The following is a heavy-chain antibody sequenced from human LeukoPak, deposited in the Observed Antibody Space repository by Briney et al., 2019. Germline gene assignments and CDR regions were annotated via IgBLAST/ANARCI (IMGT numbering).Heavy chain of an antibody. CDR3: AKGDYSNYVRSYFDY. V-gene: IGHV3-23*01. CDR2: ITGSGGST. CDR1: GXTFSSYA. D-gene: IGHD4-11*01. Sequence: PGGSLXLSCXASGXTFSSYAMNWVRQAPGKGLEWXSGITGSGGSTYYADSVKGRFTISRDNSKNTLYLQMNSLRAEDTAVYYCAKGDYSNYVRSYFDYWGQGTLVTVSS. J-gene: IGHJ4*02.